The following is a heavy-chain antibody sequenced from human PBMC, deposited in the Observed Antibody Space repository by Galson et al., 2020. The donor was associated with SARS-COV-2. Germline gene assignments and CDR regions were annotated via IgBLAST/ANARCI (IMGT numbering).Heavy chain of an antibody. J-gene: IGHJ6*02. CDR1: GGSISSGGYY. CDR3: AREGFRLGYYYGMDV. V-gene: IGHV4-31*03. Sequence: SETLSLTCTVSGGSISSGGYYWSWIRQHPGKGLEWIGYIYYSGSTYYNPSLKSRVTISVDTSKNQFSLKQSSVTAADTAVYYCAREGFRLGYYYGMDVWGQETTVTVSS. D-gene: IGHD3-9*01. CDR2: IYYSGST.